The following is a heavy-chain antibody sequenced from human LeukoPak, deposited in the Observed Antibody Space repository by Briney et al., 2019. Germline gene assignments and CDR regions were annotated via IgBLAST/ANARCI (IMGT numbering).Heavy chain of an antibody. V-gene: IGHV3-53*05. CDR2: IYSAGST. D-gene: IGHD3-22*01. CDR1: GFTVSSNS. CDR3: ARESESYDSSGSTFGY. Sequence: GGSLRLSCTVSGFTVSSNSMSWVRQAPGKGLEWVSFIYSAGSTHYSDSVKGRFTISRDYSKNTLYLQMNSLRAEDTAVYYCARESESYDSSGSTFGYWGQGTLVTVSS. J-gene: IGHJ4*02.